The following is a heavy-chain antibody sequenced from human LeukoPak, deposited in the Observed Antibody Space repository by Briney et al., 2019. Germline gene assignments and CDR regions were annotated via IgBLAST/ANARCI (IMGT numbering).Heavy chain of an antibody. Sequence: GRSLRLSCAASGFTFSSYAMHWVRQAPGKGLEWVAVISYDGSNKYYADSVKGRFTISRDNSKNTLYLRMNSLRAEDTAVYYCARDPSHDYDHNYDYWGQGTLVTVSS. V-gene: IGHV3-30*04. D-gene: IGHD4-17*01. CDR3: ARDPSHDYDHNYDY. J-gene: IGHJ4*02. CDR1: GFTFSSYA. CDR2: ISYDGSNK.